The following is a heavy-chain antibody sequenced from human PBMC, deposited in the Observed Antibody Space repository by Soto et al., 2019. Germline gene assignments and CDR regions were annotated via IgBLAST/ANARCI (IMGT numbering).Heavy chain of an antibody. J-gene: IGHJ6*02. D-gene: IGHD3-3*01. CDR1: GFTFSSYA. Sequence: PGGSLRLSCAVSGFTFSSYAMSWVRQAPGKGLEWVSAISGSGGSTYYADSVKGRFTISRDNSKNTLYLQMNSLRAEDTAVYYCAKSPLGIYDFWSGYYTGPYYGMDVWGQGTTVTVSS. V-gene: IGHV3-23*01. CDR2: ISGSGGST. CDR3: AKSPLGIYDFWSGYYTGPYYGMDV.